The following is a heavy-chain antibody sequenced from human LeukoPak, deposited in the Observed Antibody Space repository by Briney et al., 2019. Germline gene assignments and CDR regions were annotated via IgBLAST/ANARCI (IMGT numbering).Heavy chain of an antibody. D-gene: IGHD3-10*01. Sequence: PGGSLRLSCAASGFTFSNYAMRWVRQAPGKGLEWVSGISGSGDSTYYADSVKGRFTISRDYSKNTLYLQMNSLRTEETAVYYCAKGPAMVRGTFDPWGQGTLVTVSS. V-gene: IGHV3-23*01. CDR3: AKGPAMVRGTFDP. J-gene: IGHJ5*02. CDR2: ISGSGDST. CDR1: GFTFSNYA.